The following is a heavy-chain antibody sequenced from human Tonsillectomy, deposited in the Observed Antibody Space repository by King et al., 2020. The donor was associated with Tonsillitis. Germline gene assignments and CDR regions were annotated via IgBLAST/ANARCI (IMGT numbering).Heavy chain of an antibody. CDR3: ARGSASGLNNYHFDY. V-gene: IGHV3-21*01. J-gene: IGHJ4*02. CDR2: LSSGSTFI. D-gene: IGHD5-24*01. CDR1: GFTFSIYD. Sequence: VQLVESGGGLVKPGGSLRISCAASGFTFSIYDLNWVRQAPGKGLEWVSSLSSGSTFIYYAGSVKGRFTISRDNAKNSLYLQMNSLRAEDTDVYDCARGSASGLNNYHFDYWCQGTLVTVSS.